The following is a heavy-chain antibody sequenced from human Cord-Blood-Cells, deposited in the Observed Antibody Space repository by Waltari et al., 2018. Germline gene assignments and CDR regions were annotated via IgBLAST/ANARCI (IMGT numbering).Heavy chain of an antibody. CDR2: MYSGGST. J-gene: IGHJ4*02. Sequence: EVQLVESGGGLVQPGGSLRLSCAASGFTVSSNYMSWVRQAPGKGREWVSVMYSGGSTYNADSVKGRFTISRDNSKNTLYLQMNSLRAEDTAVYYCARDESTVTDYWGQGTLVTVSS. D-gene: IGHD4-4*01. CDR1: GFTVSSNY. V-gene: IGHV3-66*01. CDR3: ARDESTVTDY.